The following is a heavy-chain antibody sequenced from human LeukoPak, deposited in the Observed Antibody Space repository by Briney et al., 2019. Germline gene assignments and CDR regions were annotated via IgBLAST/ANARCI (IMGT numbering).Heavy chain of an antibody. CDR1: GFTFSSYA. J-gene: IGHJ4*02. V-gene: IGHV3-23*01. CDR2: IGAGGTFT. D-gene: IGHD3-3*01. CDR3: ARDRTIYFDQ. Sequence: GGSLRLSCTASGFTFSSYAMNWVRQAPGKGLEWVSGIGAGGTFTYYADSVKGRFTIFRDNSRNTLYLQMNSLRADDTAVYYCARDRTIYFDQWGQGILVTVSS.